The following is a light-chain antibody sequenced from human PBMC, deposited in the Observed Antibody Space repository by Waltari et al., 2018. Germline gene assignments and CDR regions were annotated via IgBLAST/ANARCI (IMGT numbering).Light chain of an antibody. CDR3: SSYTSSSTLGVV. V-gene: IGLV2-14*03. CDR1: SSDVGGYNY. CDR2: DVS. Sequence: QSALTQPASVSGSPGQSITISCTRTSSDVGGYNYVSWYQQHPGKAPKLMIYDVSKRPSGVSNRFSGSKSGNTASLTISGLQAEDEADYYCSSYTSSSTLGVVFGGGTKLTVL. J-gene: IGLJ2*01.